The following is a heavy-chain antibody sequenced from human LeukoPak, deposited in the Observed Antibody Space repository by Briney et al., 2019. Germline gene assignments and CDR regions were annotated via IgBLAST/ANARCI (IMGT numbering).Heavy chain of an antibody. CDR2: IITIFGTA. V-gene: IGHV1-69*05. Sequence: SVKVSCKASGGTFSSYATSWVRQAPGQGLEWMGRIITIFGTANYAQKFQGRVTITTDESTSTAYMELSSLRSEDTAVYYCARDGVEGGSGSLRLDYWGQGTLVTVSS. CDR3: ARDGVEGGSGSLRLDY. J-gene: IGHJ4*02. D-gene: IGHD3-10*01. CDR1: GGTFSSYA.